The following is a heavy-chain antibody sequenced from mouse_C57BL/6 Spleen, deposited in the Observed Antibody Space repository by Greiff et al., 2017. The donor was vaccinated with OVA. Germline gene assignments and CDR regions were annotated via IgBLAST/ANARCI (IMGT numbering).Heavy chain of an antibody. CDR1: GYTFTDYY. Sequence: HLVESGPELVKPGASVKISCKASGYTFTDYYINWVKQRPGQGLEWIGWIYPGSGNTKYNEKFKGKATLTVDTSSSTAYMQLSSLTSEDSAVYFCAREELGQDYYAMDYWGQGTSVTVSS. CDR2: IYPGSGNT. CDR3: AREELGQDYYAMDY. D-gene: IGHD4-1*01. J-gene: IGHJ4*01. V-gene: IGHV1-84*01.